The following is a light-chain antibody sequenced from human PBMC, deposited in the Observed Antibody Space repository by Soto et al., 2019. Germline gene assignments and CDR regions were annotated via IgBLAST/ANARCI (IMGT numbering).Light chain of an antibody. Sequence: DVVMTQSPLSLPVTLGQPASISYRSNQSLVHSDGNTYLSWFQQRPGQSPRRLLYKVSKRDSGVPDRFSGSGSGTDFTLKIGRVEAEDVGIYYCMQGTHSYTFGQGTRLDIK. CDR3: MQGTHSYT. J-gene: IGKJ2*01. CDR1: QSLVHSDGNTY. V-gene: IGKV2-30*02. CDR2: KVS.